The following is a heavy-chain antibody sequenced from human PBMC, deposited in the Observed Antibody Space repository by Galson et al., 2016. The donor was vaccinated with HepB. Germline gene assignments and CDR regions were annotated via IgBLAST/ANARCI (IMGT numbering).Heavy chain of an antibody. V-gene: IGHV4-4*02. J-gene: IGHJ4*02. D-gene: IGHD1-26*01. CDR3: ARYASVGGYYFDP. Sequence: SETLSLTCAVSGGSISSTNWWSWVRQPPGKGLEWIGEIYHSGSTNYNPSPTSRVTISVDKSKNQFSLKLTSVTAADTAIYYCARYASVGGYYFDPWGQGTLVTVSS. CDR2: IYHSGST. CDR1: GGSISSTNW.